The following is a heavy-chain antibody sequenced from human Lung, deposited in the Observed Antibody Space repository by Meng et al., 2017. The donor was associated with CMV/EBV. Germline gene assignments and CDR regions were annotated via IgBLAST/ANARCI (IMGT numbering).Heavy chain of an antibody. D-gene: IGHD6-19*01. Sequence: GGSLRLXCAASGFTVSNNYMSWVRQAPGKGLEWVSVIYSGGSTNYADSVKGRFTISRDNSKNTLYLQMHSLRAEDTAVYYCARGESPYSSGWFSGFSYFDSXGRGXLVTVSS. CDR3: ARGESPYSSGWFSGFSYFDS. CDR2: IYSGGST. V-gene: IGHV3-53*01. J-gene: IGHJ2*01. CDR1: GFTVSNNY.